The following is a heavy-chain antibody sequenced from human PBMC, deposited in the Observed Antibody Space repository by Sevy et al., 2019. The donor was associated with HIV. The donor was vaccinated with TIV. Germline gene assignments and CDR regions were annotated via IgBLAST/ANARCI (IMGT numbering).Heavy chain of an antibody. CDR2: LNPNSGGT. J-gene: IGHJ6*02. CDR1: GYTFTGYY. CDR3: ARWLQDFYYYYGMDV. D-gene: IGHD5-12*01. Sequence: ASVKVSCKASGYTFTGYYMHWVRQAPGQGLEWMGWLNPNSGGTNYAQKFQGRVTMTRDTSISTAYMELSRLRSDDTAVYYCARWLQDFYYYYGMDVWGQGTPVTVSS. V-gene: IGHV1-2*02.